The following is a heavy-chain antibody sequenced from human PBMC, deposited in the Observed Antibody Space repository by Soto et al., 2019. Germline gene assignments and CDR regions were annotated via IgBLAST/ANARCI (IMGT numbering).Heavy chain of an antibody. V-gene: IGHV3-23*01. Sequence: GGSLRLSCAASGFTFSSYAMSWVRQAPGKGLEWVSAISGSGGSTYYADSVKGRFTISRDNSKNTLYLQMNSLRAEDTAVHYCAKATIFGVVTPSQYYGMDVWGQGTTVTVSS. D-gene: IGHD3-3*01. CDR1: GFTFSSYA. CDR3: AKATIFGVVTPSQYYGMDV. J-gene: IGHJ6*02. CDR2: ISGSGGST.